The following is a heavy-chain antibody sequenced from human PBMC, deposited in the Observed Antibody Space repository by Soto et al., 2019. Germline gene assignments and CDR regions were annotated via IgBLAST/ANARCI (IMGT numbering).Heavy chain of an antibody. D-gene: IGHD1-1*01. CDR2: VYSTGVT. CDR3: VRQGIGNLHGLVDV. Sequence: QVQLQQSGPGLVKPSETLSLTCSVSSGPSSSHNWGWIRQPPGRGLEWIGYVYSTGVTSYNPSLKSRGTISAYTSPNLISLPLPSVTAADTAVYYCVRQGIGNLHGLVDVWGQGTTVRVSS. CDR1: SGPSSSHN. V-gene: IGHV4-59*08. J-gene: IGHJ6*02.